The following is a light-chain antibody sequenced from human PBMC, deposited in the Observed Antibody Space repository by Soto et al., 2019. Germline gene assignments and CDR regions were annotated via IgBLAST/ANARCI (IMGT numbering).Light chain of an antibody. Sequence: QSALTQPASVSGSPGQSITISCTGTSSDVGGYNYVSWYQQHPGKAPKLMIYEVSNRPSGVSNRFSGSKSGNTASLTISGLQAEDEADYYCSSYAGTNYVFGTGTKLTVL. J-gene: IGLJ1*01. V-gene: IGLV2-14*01. CDR3: SSYAGTNYV. CDR1: SSDVGGYNY. CDR2: EVS.